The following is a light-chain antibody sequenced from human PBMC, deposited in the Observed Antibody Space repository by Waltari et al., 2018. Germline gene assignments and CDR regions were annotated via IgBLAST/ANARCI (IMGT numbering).Light chain of an antibody. J-gene: IGKJ2*01. Sequence: DIVMTQSPLSLPVTPGEPASISCRSSQSLLYSNGNNYLGWYLQKPGQSPQLLIYLGSNRASGVPDRFSGSGSGTDFTLKISRVEAEDVGIYYCMQALQTRYTFGQGTKLEIK. CDR2: LGS. CDR1: QSLLYSNGNNY. CDR3: MQALQTRYT. V-gene: IGKV2-28*01.